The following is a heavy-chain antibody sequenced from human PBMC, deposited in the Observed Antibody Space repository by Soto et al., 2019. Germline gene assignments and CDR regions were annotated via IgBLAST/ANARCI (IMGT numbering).Heavy chain of an antibody. CDR3: ARGASVYNWNKFDP. Sequence: ASVKVSCKASGGTFSSYTISWVRQAPGQGLEWMGRIIPILGIANYAQKFQGRVTITADKSTSTAYMELSSLRSDDTAVYYCARGASVYNWNKFDPWGQGTLVTVSS. D-gene: IGHD1-1*01. CDR1: GGTFSSYT. J-gene: IGHJ5*02. V-gene: IGHV1-69*02. CDR2: IIPILGIA.